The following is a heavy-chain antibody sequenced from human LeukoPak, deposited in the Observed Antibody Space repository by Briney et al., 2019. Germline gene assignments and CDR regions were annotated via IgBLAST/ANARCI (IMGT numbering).Heavy chain of an antibody. J-gene: IGHJ5*02. CDR3: ARLLRYYDSSGRSNYNWFDP. V-gene: IGHV4-59*08. CDR2: IYYSGST. Sequence: SETLSLTCTASGGSISSYYWSWIRQPPGKGLEWIGYIYYSGSTNYNPSLKSRVTISVDTSKNQFSLKLSSVTAADTAVYYCARLLRYYDSSGRSNYNWFDPWGQGTLVTVSS. CDR1: GGSISSYY. D-gene: IGHD3-22*01.